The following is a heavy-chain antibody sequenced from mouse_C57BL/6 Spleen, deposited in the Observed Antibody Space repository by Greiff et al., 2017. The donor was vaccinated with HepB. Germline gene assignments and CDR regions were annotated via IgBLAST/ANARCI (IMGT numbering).Heavy chain of an antibody. V-gene: IGHV1-4*01. CDR2: INPSSGYT. CDR3: AREEAPWFAY. D-gene: IGHD1-3*01. CDR1: GYTFTSYT. Sequence: QVQLQQSGAELARPGASVKMSCKASGYTFTSYTMHWVKQRPGQGLEWIGYINPSSGYTKYNQKFKVKATLTADKSSSTAYMQLSSLTSADSAVYYCAREEAPWFAYWGQGTLVTVSA. J-gene: IGHJ3*01.